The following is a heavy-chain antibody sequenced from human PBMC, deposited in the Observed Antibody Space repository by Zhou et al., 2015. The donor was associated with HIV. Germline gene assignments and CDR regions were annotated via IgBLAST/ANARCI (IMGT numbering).Heavy chain of an antibody. V-gene: IGHV1-69*12. CDR1: GDTFSGYG. Sequence: HVQLVQSGAEVKKPGSSVKVSCKASGDTFSGYGISWVRQAPGQGLEWMGGVIPMSGTTNYAQKFQGRVTITADESTSTAYMDLTSLRSEDTALYYCAKSLGGSDGYWYFDLWGRGTLVTVSS. CDR3: AKSLGGSDGYWYFDL. J-gene: IGHJ2*01. D-gene: IGHD3-3*01. CDR2: VIPMSGTT.